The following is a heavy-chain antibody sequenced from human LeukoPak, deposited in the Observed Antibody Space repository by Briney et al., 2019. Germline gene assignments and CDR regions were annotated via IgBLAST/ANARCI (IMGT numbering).Heavy chain of an antibody. J-gene: IGHJ3*02. V-gene: IGHV1-46*02. D-gene: IGHD6-13*01. CDR1: GYTLKIYA. CDR2: INPSGGST. CDR3: ASYSSSWYLRAFDI. Sequence: GATVKASCKASGYTLKIYAIHWVRQAPGQGVEWMGIINPSGGSTRYAQKFQGRVTMTRDTSTSTVYMELSSLRSEDTAVYYCASYSSSWYLRAFDIWGQGTMVTVSS.